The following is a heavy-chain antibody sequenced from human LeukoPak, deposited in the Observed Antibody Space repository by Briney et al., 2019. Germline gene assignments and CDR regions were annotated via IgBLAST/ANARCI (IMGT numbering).Heavy chain of an antibody. CDR3: ARQWSGSDPPDY. J-gene: IGHJ4*02. D-gene: IGHD1-26*01. V-gene: IGHV5-51*01. Sequence: NHGAALKISWKGSGYSFTSYWIGWVRQMPGKGLEWMGIIYPGDSDTRYSPFFQGQVTISADQSISTAYLQWSSLKASDTAMYYCARQWSGSDPPDYWGQGTLVTVSS. CDR2: IYPGDSDT. CDR1: GYSFTSYW.